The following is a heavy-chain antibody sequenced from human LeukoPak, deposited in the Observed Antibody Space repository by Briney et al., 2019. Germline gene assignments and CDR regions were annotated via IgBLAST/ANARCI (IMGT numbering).Heavy chain of an antibody. CDR1: GYTFTSYG. J-gene: IGHJ3*02. CDR2: ISAYNGNT. CDR3: ARDLYYDYVWGSYRYPPDAFDI. V-gene: IGHV1-18*01. D-gene: IGHD3-16*02. Sequence: ASVKVSCKASGYTFTSYGISWVRQAPGQELEWMGWISAYNGNTNYAQKLQGRVTMTTDTSTSTAYMELRSLRSDDTAVYYCARDLYYDYVWGSYRYPPDAFDIWGQGTMVTVSS.